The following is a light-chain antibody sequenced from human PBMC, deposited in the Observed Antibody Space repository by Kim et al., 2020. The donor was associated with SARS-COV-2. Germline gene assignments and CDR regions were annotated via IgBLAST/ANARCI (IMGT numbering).Light chain of an antibody. V-gene: IGKV4-1*01. CDR2: WAS. CDR1: QSLLYSSINKNL. J-gene: IGKJ4*01. CDR3: QQYYSTPLT. Sequence: DFVMTQSPDSLAVSLGERATINCKSSQSLLYSSINKNLLAWYQQKPGQPPKLLIYWASTRASGVPDRFSGSGSGTDFTLTISSLQAEDVAVYYCQQYYSTPLTFGGGTKVDIK.